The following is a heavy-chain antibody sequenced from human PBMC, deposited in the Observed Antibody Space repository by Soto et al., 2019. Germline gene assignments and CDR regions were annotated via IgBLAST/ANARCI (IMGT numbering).Heavy chain of an antibody. V-gene: IGHV1-8*01. CDR3: ARPYCDSTSCYTDWFDP. J-gene: IGHJ5*02. Sequence: QVQLVQSGAEVKKPGAPGKVSCKASGYGFSTFDINWVRLAAGQGLEWRGWVNPKVGNTDYAQRFRGRVTMTSNTSISTAYMELSALTPEDTAVYYCARPYCDSTSCYTDWFDPWGQGTLVTVSS. CDR2: VNPKVGNT. D-gene: IGHD2-2*02. CDR1: GYGFSTFD.